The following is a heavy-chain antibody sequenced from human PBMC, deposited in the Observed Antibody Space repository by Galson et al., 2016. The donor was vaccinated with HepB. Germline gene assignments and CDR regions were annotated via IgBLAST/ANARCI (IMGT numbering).Heavy chain of an antibody. CDR1: GFTFSSYW. V-gene: IGHV3-74*01. D-gene: IGHD5-24*01. CDR3: AKDDDDYNDAFDI. J-gene: IGHJ3*02. CDR2: IKGDGTRP. Sequence: SLRLSCAASGFTFSSYWMHWVRQAPGKGLVWVSRIKGDGTRPTYADSVKGRFTISRDNSKNTLYLQMNSLRAEDTAVYYCAKDDDDYNDAFDIWGQGTMITVSS.